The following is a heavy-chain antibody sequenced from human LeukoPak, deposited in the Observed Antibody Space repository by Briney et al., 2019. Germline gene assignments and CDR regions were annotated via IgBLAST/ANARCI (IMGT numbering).Heavy chain of an antibody. CDR2: ISGSGDST. J-gene: IGHJ6*02. CDR1: GFTFSIYA. V-gene: IGHV3-23*01. Sequence: RGSLRLSCAASGFTFSIYAMNWVRQAPGKGLEWVSGISGSGDSTYYADSVKGRLTISRDNSKNTLYLQMNSLRAEDTAVYHCAKGRKSYYYGMDVWGQGTTVTVSS. CDR3: AKGRKSYYYGMDV.